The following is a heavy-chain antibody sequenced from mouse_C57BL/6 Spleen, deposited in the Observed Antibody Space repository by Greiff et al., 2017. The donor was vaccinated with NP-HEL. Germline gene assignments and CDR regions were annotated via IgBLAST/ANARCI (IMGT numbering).Heavy chain of an antibody. CDR1: GFTFSSYA. D-gene: IGHD2-3*01. CDR3: ARGLYDGYFWFAY. V-gene: IGHV5-4*03. J-gene: IGHJ3*01. CDR2: ISDGGSYT. Sequence: EVKLVESGGGLVKPGGSLKLSCAASGFTFSSYAMSWVRQTPEKRLEWVATISDGGSYTYYPDNVKGRFTISRDNAKNNLYLQMSHLKSEDTAMYYCARGLYDGYFWFAYWGQGTLVTVSA.